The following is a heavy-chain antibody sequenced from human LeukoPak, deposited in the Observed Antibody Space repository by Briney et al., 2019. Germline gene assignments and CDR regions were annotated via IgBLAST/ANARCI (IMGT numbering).Heavy chain of an antibody. Sequence: SETLSLTCTVSGYSISSGYYWGWIRQPPGKGLEWIGSIYHSGSTYHNPSLKSRLIVSVDTSKNQFSLKLSSVTAADTAVYYCARDNWNPDYWGQGTLVTVSS. CDR2: IYHSGST. V-gene: IGHV4-38-2*02. J-gene: IGHJ4*02. D-gene: IGHD1-20*01. CDR3: ARDNWNPDY. CDR1: GYSISSGYY.